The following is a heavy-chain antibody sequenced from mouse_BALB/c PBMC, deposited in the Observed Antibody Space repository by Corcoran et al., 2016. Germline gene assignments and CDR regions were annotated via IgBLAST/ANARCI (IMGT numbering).Heavy chain of an antibody. Sequence: EVQLQQSGPELVKPGASVKMSCKASGYTFTDYYMKWMKQSLGKSLEWIGDVNPNNGDTNYDQKVKGKATLTVDKASSTAYMQLNRLTSEDSAVYYSERDRDWYCDVWGAWTTVTVSS. CDR1: GYTFTDYY. D-gene: IGHD2-14*01. J-gene: IGHJ1*01. CDR2: VNPNNGDT. CDR3: ERDRDWYCDV. V-gene: IGHV1-26*01.